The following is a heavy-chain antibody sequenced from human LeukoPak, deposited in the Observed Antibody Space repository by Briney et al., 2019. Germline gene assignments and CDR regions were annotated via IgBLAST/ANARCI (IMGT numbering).Heavy chain of an antibody. Sequence: GASVKVSCKASGYTFTSYGISWVRQATGQGLEWMGWMNPNSGNTGYAQKFQGRVTITRNTSISTAYMELSSLRSEDTAVYYCARSYYDILTGYYEFDYWGQGTLVTVSS. CDR1: GYTFTSYG. V-gene: IGHV1-8*03. CDR2: MNPNSGNT. D-gene: IGHD3-9*01. J-gene: IGHJ4*02. CDR3: ARSYYDILTGYYEFDY.